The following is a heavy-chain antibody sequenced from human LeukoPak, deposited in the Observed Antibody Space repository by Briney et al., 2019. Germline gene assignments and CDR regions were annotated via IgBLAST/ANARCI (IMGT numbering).Heavy chain of an antibody. J-gene: IGHJ4*02. V-gene: IGHV3-7*03. Sequence: GGSLRLSCAASGFTSSNYWMSWVRQAPGKGLEWVANIKHDGGDKRYVDSVKGRFTIARDSAKNSLNLQMNSLRAEDTAVYYCARGGNYDILTGYIFDYWGQGTLVTVSS. CDR3: ARGGNYDILTGYIFDY. CDR1: GFTSSNYW. CDR2: IKHDGGDK. D-gene: IGHD3-9*01.